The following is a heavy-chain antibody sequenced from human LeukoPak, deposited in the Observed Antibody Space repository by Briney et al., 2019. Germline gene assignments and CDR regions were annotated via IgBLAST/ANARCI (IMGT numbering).Heavy chain of an antibody. Sequence: GGSLRLPCAAPGFTFDDYAMHWVRQAPGKGLEWVSGISWNSGSIGYADSVKGRFTISRDNAKNSLYLQMNSLRAEDTALYYCAKDGGYCSGGSCYHNWFDPWGQGTLVTVSS. CDR1: GFTFDDYA. CDR3: AKDGGYCSGGSCYHNWFDP. CDR2: ISWNSGSI. V-gene: IGHV3-9*01. J-gene: IGHJ5*02. D-gene: IGHD2-15*01.